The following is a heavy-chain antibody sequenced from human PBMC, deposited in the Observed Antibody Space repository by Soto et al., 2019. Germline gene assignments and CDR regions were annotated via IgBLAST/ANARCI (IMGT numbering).Heavy chain of an antibody. CDR2: TYYRSKWYN. Sequence: SQTLSLTCAISGDSVSSNSASWNWIRQSPSRGLEWLGRTYYRSKWYNDYAVSVKSRITINPDTSKNQFSLQLNSVTPEDTAVYYCAREGRTLPFYYYYGMDVRGQGTTVTVSS. J-gene: IGHJ6*02. V-gene: IGHV6-1*01. D-gene: IGHD1-1*01. CDR1: GDSVSSNSAS. CDR3: AREGRTLPFYYYYGMDV.